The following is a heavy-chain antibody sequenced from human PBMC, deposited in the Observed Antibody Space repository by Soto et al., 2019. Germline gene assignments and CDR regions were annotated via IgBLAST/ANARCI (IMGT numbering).Heavy chain of an antibody. J-gene: IGHJ6*02. CDR2: IYSGGSI. CDR3: ARDHGVTFFGGYFYGMDV. V-gene: IGHV3-53*01. D-gene: IGHD3-3*01. CDR1: CFIVSSNY. Sequence: GGSLRLSCAASCFIVSSNYMGWVRQAPGKGLECVSVIYSGGSIYYADSVKVRFTISRDNSKNTLYLQMNSLRAEDTAVYYCARDHGVTFFGGYFYGMDVWGQGTTVTVSS.